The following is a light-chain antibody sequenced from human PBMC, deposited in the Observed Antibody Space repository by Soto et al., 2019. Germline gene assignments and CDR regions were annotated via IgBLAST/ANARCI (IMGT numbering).Light chain of an antibody. CDR3: QHRVRWPLT. CDR2: DAS. J-gene: IGKJ4*01. Sequence: EIVLTQSPDTLSLSPGERATLSCRASQSVSSYLAWYQQKPGQAPRLLIYDASNRATGIQARFSGSASATALTLPLCSLAPEDFAVDYCQHRVRWPLTFGGGTKVEIK. CDR1: QSVSSY. V-gene: IGKV3-11*01.